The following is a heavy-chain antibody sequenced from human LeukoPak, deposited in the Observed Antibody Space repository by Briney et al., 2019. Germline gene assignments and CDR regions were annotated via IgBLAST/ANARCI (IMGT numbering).Heavy chain of an antibody. D-gene: IGHD3-10*01. CDR1: GFTFSNYA. Sequence: GGSLRLSCAASGFTFSNYAMSWVRQAPGKGLEWVSAISGSGDNTYHADSVKGRFTISRDNSENTLSLQMHSLRADDTAVYYCARGDYYGSGSYYHDVFDIWGQGTMVTVSS. V-gene: IGHV3-23*01. CDR3: ARGDYYGSGSYYHDVFDI. CDR2: ISGSGDNT. J-gene: IGHJ3*02.